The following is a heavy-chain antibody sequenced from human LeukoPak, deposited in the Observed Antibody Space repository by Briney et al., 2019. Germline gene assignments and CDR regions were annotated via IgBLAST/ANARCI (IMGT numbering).Heavy chain of an antibody. D-gene: IGHD3-22*01. Sequence: SETLSLTCAVSGYSISSGYYWGWIRQPPGKGLEWIGSIYHSGSTSYNPSLKSRVTISVDTSKNQFSLKLSSVTAADTAVYYCARQGVNTYYYDSSGYHEFDYWGQGTLVTVSS. CDR3: ARQGVNTYYYDSSGYHEFDY. CDR2: IYHSGST. V-gene: IGHV4-38-2*01. J-gene: IGHJ4*02. CDR1: GYSISSGYY.